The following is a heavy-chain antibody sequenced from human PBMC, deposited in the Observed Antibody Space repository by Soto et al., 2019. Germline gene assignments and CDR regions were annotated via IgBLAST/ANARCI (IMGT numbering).Heavy chain of an antibody. CDR1: GGSISRGGYS. V-gene: IGHV4-30-2*01. D-gene: IGHD6-13*01. J-gene: IGHJ5*02. Sequence: PTDTLSLTCAVSGGSISRGGYSWSWVRQPPGKGLEWIGYIYHSGSTYYNPSLKSRVTISVDRSKNQFSLKLSSVTAADTAVYYCARAKGAVAAAGTGWFDPWGQGTLVTAPQ. CDR2: IYHSGST. CDR3: ARAKGAVAAAGTGWFDP.